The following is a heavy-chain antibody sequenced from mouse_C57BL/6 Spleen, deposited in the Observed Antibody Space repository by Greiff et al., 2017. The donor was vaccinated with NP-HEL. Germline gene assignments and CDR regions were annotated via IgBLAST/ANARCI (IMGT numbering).Heavy chain of an antibody. CDR2: IWWDDDK. V-gene: IGHV8-8*01. D-gene: IGHD2-3*01. CDR3: ARMSLYDGYHGYFDD. J-gene: IGHJ2*01. CDR1: GFSLSTFGMG. Sequence: QVQLKQSGPGILQPSQTLSLTCSFSGFSLSTFGMGVGWIRQPSGKGLEWLAHIWWDDDKYYNPALKSRLTISTDTSKNQVFLKIANVVTADTSTYYCARMSLYDGYHGYFDDWGQGTTLTVSS.